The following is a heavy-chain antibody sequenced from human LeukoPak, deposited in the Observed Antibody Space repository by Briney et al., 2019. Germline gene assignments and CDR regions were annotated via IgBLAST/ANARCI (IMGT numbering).Heavy chain of an antibody. CDR3: ARRCSSTSCYGIGMDV. CDR2: IYYSGST. CDR1: GGSISSYY. J-gene: IGHJ6*02. V-gene: IGHV4-59*08. Sequence: SETLSLTCTVSGGSISSYYWSWIRQPPGKGLEWIGYIYYSGSTNCNPSLKSRVTISVDTSKNQFSLKLSSVTAADTAVYYCARRCSSTSCYGIGMDVWGQGTTVTVSS. D-gene: IGHD2-2*01.